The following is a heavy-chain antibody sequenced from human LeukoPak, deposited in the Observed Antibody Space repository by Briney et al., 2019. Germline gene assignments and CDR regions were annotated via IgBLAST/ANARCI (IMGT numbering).Heavy chain of an antibody. Sequence: PSETLSLTCTVSGDSIRSSSYYWGWIRQPPGKGLEWIGSMYYSGSTYYNPSLKSRVTISVDTSKNQFSLKLSSVTAADTAVYYCARLYSEVMTTVTTLSWFDPWGQGTLVTVSS. V-gene: IGHV4-39*01. D-gene: IGHD4-17*01. J-gene: IGHJ5*02. CDR2: MYYSGST. CDR3: ARLYSEVMTTVTTLSWFDP. CDR1: GDSIRSSSYY.